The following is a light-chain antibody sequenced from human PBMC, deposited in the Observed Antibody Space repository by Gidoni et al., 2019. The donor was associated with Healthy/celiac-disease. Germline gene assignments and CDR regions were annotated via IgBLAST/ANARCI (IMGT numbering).Light chain of an antibody. CDR2: DAS. J-gene: IGKJ2*01. CDR1: QSVSSY. V-gene: IGKV3-11*01. CDR3: QQRSSWYT. Sequence: EIVLTQSPATLSLSPGERATLSCRASQSVSSYLAWYQQKPGQAPRLLIYDASNRATGIPAMFSGGGSGTDFTLTISSLEPEDFAVYYCQQRSSWYTFGQGTKLEIK.